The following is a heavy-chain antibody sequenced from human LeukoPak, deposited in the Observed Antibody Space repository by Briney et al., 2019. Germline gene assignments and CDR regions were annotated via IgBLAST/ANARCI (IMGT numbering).Heavy chain of an antibody. V-gene: IGHV3-23*01. CDR2: ISGSGGST. CDR3: ARGHCGGTRCLTYYNYYYMDV. D-gene: IGHD2-2*01. Sequence: GGSLRLSCAASGFTFDSYAMSWVRQAPGKGLDWVSAISGSGGSTYYADSVKGRFTISRDNSKNTLYLQMNSLRAEDTAVYYCARGHCGGTRCLTYYNYYYMDVWGKGTTVTVSS. J-gene: IGHJ6*03. CDR1: GFTFDSYA.